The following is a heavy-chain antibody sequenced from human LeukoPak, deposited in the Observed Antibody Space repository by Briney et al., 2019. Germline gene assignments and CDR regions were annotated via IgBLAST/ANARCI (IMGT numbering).Heavy chain of an antibody. J-gene: IGHJ4*02. CDR2: IYYSGST. CDR3: ARGPRKYCSGGSCYSRPYDY. CDR1: GGSFSGYY. D-gene: IGHD2-15*01. Sequence: TSETLSLTCAVYGGSFSGYYWSWIRQHPGKGLEWIGYIYYSGSTYYNPSLKSRVTISVDTSKNQFSLKLSSVTAADTAVYYCARGPRKYCSGGSCYSRPYDYWGQGTLLTVSS. V-gene: IGHV4-31*11.